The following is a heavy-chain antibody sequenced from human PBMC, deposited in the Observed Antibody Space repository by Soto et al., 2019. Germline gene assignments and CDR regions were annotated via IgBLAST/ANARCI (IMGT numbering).Heavy chain of an antibody. J-gene: IGHJ4*02. CDR3: AREYYDILTGYSELTY. CDR1: GFTFSSYS. CDR2: ISSSSSTI. D-gene: IGHD3-9*01. Sequence: EVQLVESGGGLVQPGGSLRLSCAASGFTFSSYSMNWVRQAPGKGLEWVSYISSSSSTIYYADSVKGRFTISRDNAKNSLYLQMNSLRDEDTAVYYCAREYYDILTGYSELTYWGQGTLVTVSS. V-gene: IGHV3-48*02.